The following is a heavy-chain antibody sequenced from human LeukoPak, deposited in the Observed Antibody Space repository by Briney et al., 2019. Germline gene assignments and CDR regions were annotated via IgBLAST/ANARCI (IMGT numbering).Heavy chain of an antibody. CDR3: AKPPPVAGRSGYYFDY. D-gene: IGHD6-19*01. CDR2: IRDSGGST. CDR1: GFTFSSYA. V-gene: IGHV3-23*01. J-gene: IGHJ4*02. Sequence: GGSLRLSCAASGFTFSSYAMSWVRQAPGKGLEGVSAIRDSGGSTYYADSVKGRFTISRDNSKNTLYLQMNSLRAEDTAVYYCAKPPPVAGRSGYYFDYWGQGTLVTVSS.